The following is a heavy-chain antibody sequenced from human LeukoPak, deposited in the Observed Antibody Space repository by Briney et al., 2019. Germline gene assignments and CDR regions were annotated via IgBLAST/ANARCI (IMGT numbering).Heavy chain of an antibody. J-gene: IGHJ4*02. CDR2: IYYSGST. D-gene: IGHD3-22*01. V-gene: IGHV4-59*01. CDR1: GGSISSYY. CDR3: ARDFPYYYDSSGY. Sequence: SETLSLTCTVSGGSISSYYWSWIRQPPGKGLERIGYIYYSGSTNYNPSLKSRVTISVDTSKNQFSLKLSSVTAADTAVYYCARDFPYYYDSSGYWGQGTLVTVSS.